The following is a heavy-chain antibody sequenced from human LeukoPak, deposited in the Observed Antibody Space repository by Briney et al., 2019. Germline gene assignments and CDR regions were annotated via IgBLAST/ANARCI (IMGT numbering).Heavy chain of an antibody. CDR3: TRGYGMVDDFDY. Sequence: GGSLRLSCAASGFTFSSSAMHWVRQASGKGLEWVGRIRSKANSYATAYAASVKGRFTISRDDSKNTAYLQMNSLKTEDTAVYYCTRGYGMVDDFDYWGQGTLVTVSS. J-gene: IGHJ4*02. CDR2: IRSKANSYAT. V-gene: IGHV3-73*01. D-gene: IGHD1-26*01. CDR1: GFTFSSSA.